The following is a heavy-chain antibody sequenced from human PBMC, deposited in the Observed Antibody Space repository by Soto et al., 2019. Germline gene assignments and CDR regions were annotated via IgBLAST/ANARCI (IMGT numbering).Heavy chain of an antibody. CDR2: INPNCGRR. Sequence: QVQLVQSGAEVKKPGASVKVSCKASGYTFTDYYMHWVRQAPGQGLEWMGWINPNCGRRNYAQKFQGWATMTRDTPISTAYMELSRLRSDDTAVYYCATAAYSGSYYGPFDYWGQGTLVTVSS. CDR1: GYTFTDYY. V-gene: IGHV1-2*04. J-gene: IGHJ4*02. D-gene: IGHD1-26*01. CDR3: ATAAYSGSYYGPFDY.